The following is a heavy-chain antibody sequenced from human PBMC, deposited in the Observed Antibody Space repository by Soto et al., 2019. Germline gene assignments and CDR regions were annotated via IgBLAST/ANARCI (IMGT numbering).Heavy chain of an antibody. Sequence: GGSLRLSCAASGFTFSSYAMSWVRQAPGKGLEWVSAISGSGGSTYYADSVKGRFTISRDNSKNTLYLQMNSLRAEDTAVYYCAKLSSSWYGDYYGMDVWGQGTTVTVSS. D-gene: IGHD6-13*01. J-gene: IGHJ6*02. CDR1: GFTFSSYA. CDR2: ISGSGGST. CDR3: AKLSSSWYGDYYGMDV. V-gene: IGHV3-23*01.